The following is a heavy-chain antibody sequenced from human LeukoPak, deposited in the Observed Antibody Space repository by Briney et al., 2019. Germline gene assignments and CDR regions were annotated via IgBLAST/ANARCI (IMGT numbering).Heavy chain of an antibody. CDR2: IKQDGSEK. CDR3: ARDSSGYYLGWFDP. Sequence: PGGSLRLSCAASGFTFSSYWMSWVRQAPGKGLEWVANIKQDGSEKYYVDSVKGRFTISGDNAKNSLYLQMNSLRAEDTAVYYCARDSSGYYLGWFDPWGQGTLVTVSS. V-gene: IGHV3-7*01. CDR1: GFTFSSYW. D-gene: IGHD3-22*01. J-gene: IGHJ5*02.